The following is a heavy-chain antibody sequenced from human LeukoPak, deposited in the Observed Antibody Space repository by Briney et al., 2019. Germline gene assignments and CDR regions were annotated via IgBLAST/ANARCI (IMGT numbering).Heavy chain of an antibody. Sequence: GGSLRLSCAASGFTFSDYTMQWVRQAPGKGLEWVALLPPDGSYQYYADSLKGRFTISRDNFKNAPYLQMNSLRLEDTAVYYCARGLHDRSWYGAHWGQGTLLSVSS. CDR1: GFTFSDYT. CDR2: LPPDGSYQ. CDR3: ARGLHDRSWYGAH. D-gene: IGHD6-13*01. V-gene: IGHV3-30*04. J-gene: IGHJ4*02.